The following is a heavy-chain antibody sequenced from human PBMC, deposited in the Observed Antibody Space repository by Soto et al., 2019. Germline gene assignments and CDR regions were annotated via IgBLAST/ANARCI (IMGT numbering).Heavy chain of an antibody. CDR3: SRVIGRTVTNGYHFWYYGMDV. J-gene: IGHJ6*02. CDR2: MSSDGDSR. D-gene: IGHD4-17*01. CDR1: GFAFEDYS. Sequence: ESGGVAVQPGGSLRLTCAAYGFAFEDYSIHWVRQRPGKGLEWVALMSSDGDSRFYSDSVKGRFTVSRDNSKKCLYLQMDSLRSEDTALYFCSRVIGRTVTNGYHFWYYGMDVWGQGTTVTVSS. V-gene: IGHV3-43*01.